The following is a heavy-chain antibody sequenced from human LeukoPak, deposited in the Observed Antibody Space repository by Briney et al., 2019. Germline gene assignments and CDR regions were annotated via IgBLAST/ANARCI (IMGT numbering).Heavy chain of an antibody. Sequence: GESLKISCKGSGYSFTSYWIGWVRQMPGKGLEWMGIIYPGDSDTRYSPSFQGQVTISADKPISTAYLQWSSLKASDTAMYYCARTGYSSGWYDDYWGQGTLVTVSS. V-gene: IGHV5-51*01. D-gene: IGHD6-19*01. CDR2: IYPGDSDT. CDR1: GYSFTSYW. CDR3: ARTGYSSGWYDDY. J-gene: IGHJ4*02.